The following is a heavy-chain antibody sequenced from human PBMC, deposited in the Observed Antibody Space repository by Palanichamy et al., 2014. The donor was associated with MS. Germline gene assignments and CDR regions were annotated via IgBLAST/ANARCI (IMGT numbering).Heavy chain of an antibody. CDR3: AHRPPPGIAVRGGFDY. Sequence: QITLKESGPTLVKPTQTLTLTCTFSGFSLSISGVGVGWIRQPPGKALEWLALIYWDDDKHYSPSLNSRLTITKDTSKNQVVLTMTNMDPVDTATYYCAHRPPPGIAVRGGFDYWGQGTLVTVSS. V-gene: IGHV2-5*02. CDR2: IYWDDDK. CDR1: GFSLSISGVG. D-gene: IGHD6-19*01. J-gene: IGHJ4*02.